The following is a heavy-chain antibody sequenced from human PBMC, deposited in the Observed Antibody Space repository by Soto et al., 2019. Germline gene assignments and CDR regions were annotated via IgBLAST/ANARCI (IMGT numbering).Heavy chain of an antibody. CDR2: INWNGAST. V-gene: IGHV3-20*01. Sequence: PGGSLRLSCAASGFTFDDYGMNWVRQAPGKGLEWVSGINWNGASTGYADSVKGRFTISRDNAKNSLYLQMNSLRAEDTALYHCARSDAFDIWGLGTMVTVSS. J-gene: IGHJ3*02. CDR3: ARSDAFDI. CDR1: GFTFDDYG.